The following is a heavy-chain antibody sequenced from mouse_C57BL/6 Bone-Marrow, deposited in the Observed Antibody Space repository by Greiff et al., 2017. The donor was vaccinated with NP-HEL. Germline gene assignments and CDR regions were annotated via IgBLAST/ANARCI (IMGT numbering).Heavy chain of an antibody. Sequence: VQLQQSGPELVKPGASVKISCKASGYSFTGYYMNWVKQSPEKSLEWIGEINPSTGGTTYNQKFKAKATLTVDKSSSTAYMQLKSLTSEDSAVYYCARRDGTWYFDVWGTGTTVTVSS. D-gene: IGHD2-1*01. CDR3: ARRDGTWYFDV. J-gene: IGHJ1*03. CDR1: GYSFTGYY. V-gene: IGHV1-42*01. CDR2: INPSTGGT.